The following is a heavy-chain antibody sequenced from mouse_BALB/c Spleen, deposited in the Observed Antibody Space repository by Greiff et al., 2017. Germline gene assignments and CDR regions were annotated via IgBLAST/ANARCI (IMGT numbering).Heavy chain of an antibody. D-gene: IGHD2-3*01. CDR3: ARRYDGYFDY. V-gene: IGHV5-12-1*01. CDR1: GFAFSSYD. CDR2: ISSGGGST. Sequence: EVNLVESGGGLVKPGGSLKLSCAASGFAFSSYDMSWVRQTPEKRLEWVAYISSGGGSTYYPDTVKGRFTISRDNAKNTLYLQMSSLKSEDTAMYYCARRYDGYFDYWGQGTTLTVSS. J-gene: IGHJ2*01.